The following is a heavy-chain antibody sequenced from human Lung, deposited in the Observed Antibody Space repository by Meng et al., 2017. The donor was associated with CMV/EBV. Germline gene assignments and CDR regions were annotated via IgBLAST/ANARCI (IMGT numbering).Heavy chain of an antibody. D-gene: IGHD2-2*01. CDR2: ITGSGDDT. J-gene: IGHJ5*02. Sequence: GGSLRLXCAASGFTFSTYAMSWVRQAPGKRLEWLSAITGSGDDTYYADSVRGRFTISRDNSKNTLSLQMNSLRAEDTALYYCAKAGGYCTGASCYPNWFDPWGLGALVTSPQ. V-gene: IGHV3-23*01. CDR1: GFTFSTYA. CDR3: AKAGGYCTGASCYPNWFDP.